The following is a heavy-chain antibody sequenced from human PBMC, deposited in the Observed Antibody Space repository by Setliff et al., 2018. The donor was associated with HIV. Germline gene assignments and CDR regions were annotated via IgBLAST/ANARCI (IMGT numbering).Heavy chain of an antibody. J-gene: IGHJ4*02. Sequence: SETLSLTCVVYGGSFSGYYWRWIRQPPGKGLEWIGYIYYNGRPNYKPSLKNRVTISVDTSKNQFSLKLTSVTAADTAVYYCAREVGHRSGYYRGSFDYWGQGTLVTVSS. V-gene: IGHV4-59*12. CDR1: GGSFSGYY. CDR2: IYYNGRP. D-gene: IGHD6-19*01. CDR3: AREVGHRSGYYRGSFDY.